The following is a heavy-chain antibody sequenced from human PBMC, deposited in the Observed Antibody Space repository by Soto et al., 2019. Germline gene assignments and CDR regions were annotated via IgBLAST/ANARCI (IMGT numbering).Heavy chain of an antibody. V-gene: IGHV3-30*18. J-gene: IGHJ4*02. CDR3: AKDLVGATGCDY. CDR1: GFTFSDYG. CDR2: ISYDGGNK. D-gene: IGHD1-26*01. Sequence: QVQLVESGGGVVQPGRSLRLSCAAAGFTFSDYGVHWVRQAPGKGLEWVAVISYDGGNKYYADSVKGRFTISRGNSKKTLYLQMNSLRAEDTAVYYCAKDLVGATGCDYWGQGTLVTVSS.